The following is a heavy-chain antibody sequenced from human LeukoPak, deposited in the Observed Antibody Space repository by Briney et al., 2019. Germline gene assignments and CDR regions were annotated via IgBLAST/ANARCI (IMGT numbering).Heavy chain of an antibody. J-gene: IGHJ6*02. CDR1: GFTFSSYS. V-gene: IGHV3-21*01. CDR2: ISSSSSYI. Sequence: GGSLRLSCAASGFTFSSYSMNWVRQAPGKGLEWVSSISSSSSYIYYADSVKGRFTISRDNAKNSPYLQMNSLGAEDTAVYYCARGGYGDYGMDVWGQGTTVTVSS. D-gene: IGHD4-17*01. CDR3: ARGGYGDYGMDV.